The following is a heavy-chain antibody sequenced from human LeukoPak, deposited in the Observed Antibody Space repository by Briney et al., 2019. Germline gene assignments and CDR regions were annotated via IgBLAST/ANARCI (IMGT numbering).Heavy chain of an antibody. V-gene: IGHV1-8*01. CDR3: ARDYGGSSGWFDP. D-gene: IGHD4-23*01. CDR1: GYTFTSYD. J-gene: IGHJ5*02. CDR2: MSPNSDNT. Sequence: GASVKVSCKASGYTFTSYDINWVRQATGQGLEWMGWMSPNSDNTGYAQKFQGRVTFTRDTSISTAYMELRSLTSEDTAVYYCARDYGGSSGWFDPWGQGILVTVSS.